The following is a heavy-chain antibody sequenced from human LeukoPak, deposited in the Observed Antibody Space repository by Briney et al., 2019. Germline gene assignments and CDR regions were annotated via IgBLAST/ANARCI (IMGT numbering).Heavy chain of an antibody. Sequence: GGSLRLSCAASGFTFSSYAMPWVRQAPGKGLEWVAVISYDGSNKYYADSVKGRFTISRDNSKNTLYLQMNSLRAEDTAVYYCARVNAVVVVPAAMKYWGQGTLVTVSS. CDR2: ISYDGSNK. D-gene: IGHD2-2*01. J-gene: IGHJ4*02. V-gene: IGHV3-30-3*01. CDR1: GFTFSSYA. CDR3: ARVNAVVVVPAAMKY.